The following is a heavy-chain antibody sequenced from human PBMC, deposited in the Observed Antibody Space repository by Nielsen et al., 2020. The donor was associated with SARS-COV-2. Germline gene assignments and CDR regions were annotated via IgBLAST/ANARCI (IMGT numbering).Heavy chain of an antibody. V-gene: IGHV3-9*01. CDR3: ATSIVATMDYYYYGMDV. J-gene: IGHJ6*02. CDR1: GFTFDDYT. CDR2: ISWNSGSI. Sequence: SLKISCAASGFTFDDYTMHWVRQAPGKGMEWVSGISWNSGSIGYADSVKGRFTISRDNAKNSLYLQMNSLRAEDTALYYCATSIVATMDYYYYGMDVWGQGTTVTVSS. D-gene: IGHD5-12*01.